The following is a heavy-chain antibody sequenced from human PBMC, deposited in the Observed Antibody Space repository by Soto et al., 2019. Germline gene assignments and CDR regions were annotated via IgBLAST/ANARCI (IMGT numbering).Heavy chain of an antibody. V-gene: IGHV4-59*01. Sequence: SETLSLTCTVSGGSISSSYWSWIRQPPGKGMEWIGSIYYSGSTNYNPSLKSRVTISVDTSKNQFSLKLSSVTAADTAVYYCARDGKPSIAALHQGVERSLYYGMDVWGQGTTVTVSS. J-gene: IGHJ6*02. CDR1: GGSISSSY. CDR3: ARDGKPSIAALHQGVERSLYYGMDV. CDR2: IYYSGST. D-gene: IGHD6-6*01.